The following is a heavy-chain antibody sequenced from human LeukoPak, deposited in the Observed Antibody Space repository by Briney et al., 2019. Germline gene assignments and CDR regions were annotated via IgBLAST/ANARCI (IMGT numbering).Heavy chain of an antibody. CDR1: GGSIRSSYYY. D-gene: IGHD6-13*01. J-gene: IGHJ6*02. CDR2: IYDSGST. CDR3: ARDCIAAAGFYYYYYGMDV. Sequence: SETLSLTCTVSGGSIRSSYYYWGWIRQPPGKGLEWIGSIYDSGSTYYNPSLKSRVTISVDTSKNQFSLKLSSVTAADTAVYYCARDCIAAAGFYYYYYGMDVWGQGTTVTVSS. V-gene: IGHV4-39*07.